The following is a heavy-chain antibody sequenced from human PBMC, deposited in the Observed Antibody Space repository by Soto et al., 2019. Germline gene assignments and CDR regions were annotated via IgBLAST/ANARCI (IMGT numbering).Heavy chain of an antibody. V-gene: IGHV4-39*07. Sequence: SETLSLTCTVSGGSISSSSYYWGWIRQPPGKGLEWIGSIYYSGSTYYNPSLKSRVTISVDTSTNQFSLKLSSVTAADTAVYYCARGTTSGVTIFGVVSDAFDIWGQGTMVTVSS. CDR1: GGSISSSSYY. CDR2: IYYSGST. J-gene: IGHJ3*02. CDR3: ARGTTSGVTIFGVVSDAFDI. D-gene: IGHD3-3*01.